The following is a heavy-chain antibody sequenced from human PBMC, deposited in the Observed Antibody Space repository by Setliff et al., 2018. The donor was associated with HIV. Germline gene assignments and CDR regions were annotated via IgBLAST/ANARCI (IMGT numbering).Heavy chain of an antibody. CDR2: IYWDDDK. D-gene: IGHD5-18*01. CDR1: GFSLTTSGVG. Sequence: SGPTLVNPTQTLTLTSTFSGFSLTTSGVGVGWIRQPPGKALDWLALIYWDDDKRYSPSLKSRLTIIKDTSKSQVVPTMTNMDPVATATYYCVRTRRHSFGYDYWGQGALVTVSS. V-gene: IGHV2-5*02. CDR3: VRTRRHSFGYDY. J-gene: IGHJ4*02.